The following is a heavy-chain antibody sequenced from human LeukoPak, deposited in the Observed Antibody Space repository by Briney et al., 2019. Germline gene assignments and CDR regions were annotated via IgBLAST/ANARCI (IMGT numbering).Heavy chain of an antibody. CDR2: ISANGGST. D-gene: IGHD6-19*01. V-gene: IGHV3-23*01. CDR1: GFTFSSYA. J-gene: IGHJ4*02. CDR3: AKEVAGTGKAFAY. Sequence: GGSLRLSCAASGFTFSSYAMSWVRQAPGKGLEWVSTISANGGSTYYAESVRGRFTISRDSFKNTLYLQMSSLRTEDTAVYYCAKEVAGTGKAFAYWGQGTLVTVSS.